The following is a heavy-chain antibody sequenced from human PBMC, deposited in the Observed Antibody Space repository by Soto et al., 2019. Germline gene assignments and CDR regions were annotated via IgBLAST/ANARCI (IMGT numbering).Heavy chain of an antibody. D-gene: IGHD5-18*01. J-gene: IGHJ6*02. CDR3: ARVRGYSYGTPYYYYGMDV. CDR2: IDPSDSYT. Sequence: VESLKISCKGSGYSFTSYWIRCFLQRAVKVLEWMGRIDPSDSYTNYSPSFQGHVTISADKSISTAYLQWSSLKASDTAMYYCARVRGYSYGTPYYYYGMDVWGQGTTVTVSS. CDR1: GYSFTSYW. V-gene: IGHV5-10-1*01.